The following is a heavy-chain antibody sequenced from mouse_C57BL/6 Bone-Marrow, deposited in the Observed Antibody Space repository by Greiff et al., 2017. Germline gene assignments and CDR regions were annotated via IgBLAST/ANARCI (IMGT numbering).Heavy chain of an antibody. CDR1: GYTFTSYW. CDR3: ARYGKGDWYFDV. Sequence: QVQLQQPGAELVKPGASVKLSCKASGYTFTSYWMHWVKQRPGQGLEWIGMIHPHSGSTNYNEKFKSKATLTVDKSSSTAYMQLSSLTSEDSAVYYCARYGKGDWYFDVWGTGTTVTVSS. V-gene: IGHV1-64*01. J-gene: IGHJ1*03. D-gene: IGHD2-10*02. CDR2: IHPHSGST.